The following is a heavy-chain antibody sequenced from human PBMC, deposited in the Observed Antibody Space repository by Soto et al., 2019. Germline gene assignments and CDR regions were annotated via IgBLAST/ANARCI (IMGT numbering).Heavy chain of an antibody. Sequence: QVQLVQSGDEVKKPGASVKVSCKASGYTFTNYGISWVRQAPGQGLEWMGWISPYNGNTKYPQKLQGRVTMTTDTSTRASYMELRSLRPADTAVYFCARDGDRCTSTRCSPWPDTHFDLWGRGTLVTVSS. J-gene: IGHJ2*01. CDR1: GYTFTNYG. CDR3: ARDGDRCTSTRCSPWPDTHFDL. D-gene: IGHD2-2*01. CDR2: ISPYNGNT. V-gene: IGHV1-18*01.